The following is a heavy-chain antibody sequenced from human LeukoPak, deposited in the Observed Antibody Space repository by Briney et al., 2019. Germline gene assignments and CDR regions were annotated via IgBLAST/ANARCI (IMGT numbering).Heavy chain of an antibody. D-gene: IGHD1-26*01. Sequence: GGSLRLSCAASGFTFSTFAMSWVRQAPGKGLEWVSALDGVGVTTYYADVVKGRFTTSRGNSKNRLHLQMNSLRAEDTAVYYCAKGVGATIANFYFASWGQGALVTVSS. V-gene: IGHV3-23*01. CDR3: AKGVGATIANFYFAS. CDR2: LDGVGVTT. J-gene: IGHJ4*02. CDR1: GFTFSTFA.